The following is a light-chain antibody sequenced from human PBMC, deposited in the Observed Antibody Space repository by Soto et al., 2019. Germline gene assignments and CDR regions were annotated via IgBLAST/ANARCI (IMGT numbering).Light chain of an antibody. V-gene: IGLV2-14*01. CDR2: EVS. CDR3: SSYTSTSPYV. CDR1: SSDVGGYNY. Sequence: QSVLTQPASASGSPGQSITISCTGTSSDVGGYNYASWYQQHPGKAPKLMIFEVSNRPSGVSNRFSGSKSGNTASLTISGLQAEDEADYYCSSYTSTSPYVFGTGTKVTVL. J-gene: IGLJ1*01.